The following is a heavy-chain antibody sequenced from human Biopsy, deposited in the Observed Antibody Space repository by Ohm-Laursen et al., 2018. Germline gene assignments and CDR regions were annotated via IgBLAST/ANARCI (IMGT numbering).Heavy chain of an antibody. CDR3: EKDRWERNLHYGGGVDL. CDR2: ISYGGNDE. Sequence: RSLRLSCTASGFTFSNYGMHWVRQAPGKGLEWVALISYGGNDEYYADSVEGRFTISRDNSKNTVLLQMNSLRAEDTALYYCEKDRWERNLHYGGGVDLWGQGTTVTVSS. J-gene: IGHJ6*02. D-gene: IGHD4-17*01. V-gene: IGHV3-30*18. CDR1: GFTFSNYG.